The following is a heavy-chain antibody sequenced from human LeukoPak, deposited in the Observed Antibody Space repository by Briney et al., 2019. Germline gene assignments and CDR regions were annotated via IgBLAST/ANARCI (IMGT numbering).Heavy chain of an antibody. J-gene: IGHJ4*02. V-gene: IGHV4-59*02. D-gene: IGHD2-15*01. CDR2: VYYSGST. CDR3: ARIHRYCSGGACYVLDN. Sequence: SETLSLTCVVSGGSVSGYYWGWIRQPPGRGPEWIGYVYYSGSTNYNPSFKSRITISVDTSRNQFSLQLSSVTAADTAVYYCARIHRYCSGGACYVLDNWGQGTLVAVSS. CDR1: GGSVSGYY.